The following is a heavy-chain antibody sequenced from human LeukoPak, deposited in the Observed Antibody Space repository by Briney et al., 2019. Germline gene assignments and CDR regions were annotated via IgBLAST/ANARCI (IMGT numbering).Heavy chain of an antibody. CDR2: IYPGDSDT. CDR3: ARGPFYDILTGYTYYFDY. Sequence: GESLQISCKGSGYIFTSYWIGWVRQMPGKGLEWMGIIYPGDSDTRYSPSFQGQVTISADKSISTAYLQWSSLKASDTAMYYCARGPFYDILTGYTYYFDYWGQGTLVTVSS. D-gene: IGHD3-9*01. J-gene: IGHJ4*02. V-gene: IGHV5-51*01. CDR1: GYIFTSYW.